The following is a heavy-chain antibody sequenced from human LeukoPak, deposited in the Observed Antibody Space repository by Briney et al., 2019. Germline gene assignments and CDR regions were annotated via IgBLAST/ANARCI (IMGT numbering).Heavy chain of an antibody. CDR1: GFTFSSYA. J-gene: IGHJ4*02. V-gene: IGHV3-23*01. CDR2: ISGSGGST. CDR3: AKALEKAVAGTRYFDY. D-gene: IGHD6-19*01. Sequence: GGSLRLSCAASGFTFSSYAMSWVRQARGKGLEWVSGISGSGGSTYYADSVKGRFTISRDNSKNTLYLQMNSLRAEDTAVYYCAKALEKAVAGTRYFDYWGQGTLVTVSS.